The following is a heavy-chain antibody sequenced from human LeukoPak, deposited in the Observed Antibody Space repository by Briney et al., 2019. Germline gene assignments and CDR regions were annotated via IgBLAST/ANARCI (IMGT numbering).Heavy chain of an antibody. J-gene: IGHJ6*02. D-gene: IGHD3-22*01. CDR2: INPNSGGT. CDR3: ARGIRITMIVVVTRTGYYGMDV. Sequence: ASVKDSCKASGYTFTGYYMHWVRQAPGQGLEWMGWINPNSGGTNYAQKFQGRVTMTRDTSISTAYMELSRLRSDDTAVYYCARGIRITMIVVVTRTGYYGMDVWGQGTTVTVSS. CDR1: GYTFTGYY. V-gene: IGHV1-2*02.